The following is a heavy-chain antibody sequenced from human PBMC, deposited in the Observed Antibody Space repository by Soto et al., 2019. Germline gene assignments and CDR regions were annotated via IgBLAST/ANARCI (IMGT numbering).Heavy chain of an antibody. CDR1: GYTFTSYG. CDR3: ARDHRHSGSYWFGMDV. D-gene: IGHD1-26*01. Sequence: ASAKVSCKASGYTFTSYGISWVRQAPGQGLEWMGWISAYNGNTNYAQKLQGRVTMTTDTSTSTAYMELRSLRSDETAVYYCARDHRHSGSYWFGMDVWGQGTTVTVSS. CDR2: ISAYNGNT. V-gene: IGHV1-18*04. J-gene: IGHJ6*02.